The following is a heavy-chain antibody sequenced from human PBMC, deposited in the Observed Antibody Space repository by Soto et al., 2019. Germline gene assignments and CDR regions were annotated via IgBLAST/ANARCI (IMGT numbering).Heavy chain of an antibody. CDR2: TYYRSRWYN. D-gene: IGHD1-7*01. CDR1: GDSVSSNSAA. CDR3: AGTTSHHWLYMDV. Sequence: SQTLALTCVISGDSVSSNSAAWNWIRLSPSRGLEWLARTYYRSRWYNDYAVSVRSRITVNPDTSKNQFSLQLTSVPPEDPAVYYCAGTTSHHWLYMDVWGKGATVTVSS. J-gene: IGHJ6*03. V-gene: IGHV6-1*01.